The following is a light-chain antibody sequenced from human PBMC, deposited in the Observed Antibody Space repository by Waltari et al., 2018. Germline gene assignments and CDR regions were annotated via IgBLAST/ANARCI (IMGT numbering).Light chain of an antibody. Sequence: QSALTQPRSVSGSPGQSVTISCTGASGDLGGYNYVSWYQQPPGKAPKLMIYDVSKRPSGVPDRFFGSKSGDTASLTISGLRAEDEADYYCCSYAGRYSYVFGTGTKVTVL. CDR1: SGDLGGYNY. CDR2: DVS. V-gene: IGLV2-11*01. J-gene: IGLJ1*01. CDR3: CSYAGRYSYV.